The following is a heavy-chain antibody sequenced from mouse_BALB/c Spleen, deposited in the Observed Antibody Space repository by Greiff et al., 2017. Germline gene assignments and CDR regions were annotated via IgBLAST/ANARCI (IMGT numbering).Heavy chain of an antibody. Sequence: EVQRVESGGGLVKPGGSLKLSCAASGFTFSDYYMYWVRQTPEKRLEWVATISDGGSYTYYPDSVKGRFTISRDNAKNNLYLQMSSLKSEDTAMYYCARGYDYAMDDGGQGTSVTVSS. V-gene: IGHV5-4*02. J-gene: IGHJ4*01. D-gene: IGHD2-14*01. CDR1: GFTFSDYY. CDR2: ISDGGSYT. CDR3: ARGYDYAMDD.